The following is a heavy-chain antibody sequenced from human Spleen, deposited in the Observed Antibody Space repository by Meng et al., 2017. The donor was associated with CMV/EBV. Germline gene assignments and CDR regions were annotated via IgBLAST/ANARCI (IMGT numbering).Heavy chain of an antibody. CDR1: GLNFSDDG. CDR3: AKLPAAIRLDGFYGMDV. D-gene: IGHD2-2*02. Sequence: GGSLRLSCAASGLNFSDDGMTWVRQAPGKGLEWVSVIYRGSKRSYYADAVTGRFTISRDDSRDTLYLQMTSLRGEDTAVYYCAKLPAAIRLDGFYGMDVWGQGTTVTVSS. V-gene: IGHV3-23*03. CDR2: IYRGSKRS. J-gene: IGHJ6*02.